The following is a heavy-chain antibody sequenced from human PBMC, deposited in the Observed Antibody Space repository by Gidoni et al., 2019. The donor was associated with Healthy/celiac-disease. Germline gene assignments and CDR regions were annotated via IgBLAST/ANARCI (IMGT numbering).Heavy chain of an antibody. D-gene: IGHD3-9*01. CDR1: GFTVSRNH. V-gene: IGHV3-66*01. CDR2: IYSGGST. CDR3: ARPQEGLRYFDWLSPNGNYGMDV. J-gene: IGHJ6*02. Sequence: EVQLVESGGGLVQPGGSLRLSCAASGFTVSRNHMSWVRQAPGQGLEWVSVIYSGGSTYYADSVKGRFTISRDNSKNTLYLQMNSLRAEDTAVYYCARPQEGLRYFDWLSPNGNYGMDVWGQGTTVTVSS.